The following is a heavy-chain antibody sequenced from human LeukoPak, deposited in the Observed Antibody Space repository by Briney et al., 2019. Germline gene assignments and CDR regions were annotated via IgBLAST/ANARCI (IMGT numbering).Heavy chain of an antibody. Sequence: GGSLRLSCAASGFTLSNSWIHWVRQAPGKGLEWVAVISNDESKKYYADSVKGRFTISRDNSKNTLSLQVSSLRAEDTAVYYCAKDRYSYAFEYFESWGQGTLVTVSS. V-gene: IGHV3-30*18. J-gene: IGHJ4*02. CDR1: GFTLSNSW. CDR2: ISNDESKK. D-gene: IGHD3-16*01. CDR3: AKDRYSYAFEYFES.